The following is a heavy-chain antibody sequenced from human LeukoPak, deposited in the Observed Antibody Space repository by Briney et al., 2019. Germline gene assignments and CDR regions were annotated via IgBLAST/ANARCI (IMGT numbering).Heavy chain of an antibody. CDR3: ATPGGFGYYYGMDV. Sequence: SETLSLTCAVHGGSFSGYYWSWIRQPPGKGLEWIGEINHSGSTNYNPSLKSRVTISVDTSKNQFSLKLSSVTAADTAVYYCATPGGFGYYYGMDVWGQGTTVTVSS. CDR1: GGSFSGYY. J-gene: IGHJ6*02. V-gene: IGHV4-34*01. CDR2: INHSGST. D-gene: IGHD1-26*01.